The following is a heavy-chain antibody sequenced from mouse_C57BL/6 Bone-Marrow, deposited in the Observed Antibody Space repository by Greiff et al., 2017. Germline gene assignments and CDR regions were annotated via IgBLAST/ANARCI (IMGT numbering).Heavy chain of an antibody. CDR2: ISYSGST. CDR1: GYSITSDY. J-gene: IGHJ1*03. Sequence: EVQRVESGPGLAKPSQTLSLTCSVTGYSITSDYWNWIRKFPGNKLEYMGYISYSGSTYYNPSLKSRISITRDTSKNQYYLQLNSVTTEDTATYYGARAGYGYHIYWYVDVWGTGTTVTVSS. CDR3: ARAGYGYHIYWYVDV. V-gene: IGHV3-8*01. D-gene: IGHD2-2*01.